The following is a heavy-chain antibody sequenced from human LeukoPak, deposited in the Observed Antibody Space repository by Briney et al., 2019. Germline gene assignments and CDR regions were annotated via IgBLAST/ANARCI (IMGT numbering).Heavy chain of an antibody. CDR3: ARRNEGMGGYFD. V-gene: IGHV4-39*07. D-gene: IGHD1-26*01. J-gene: IGHJ4*02. CDR2: IYYSGST. CDR1: GGSISSSSSY. Sequence: SETLSLTCTVSGGSISSSSSYWGWFRQPPGKGLEWIGTIYYSGSTYYNPSLKSRVTISVDTSKNQFSLKLSSVTAADTAVYYCARRNEGMGGYFDWGQGTLVTVSS.